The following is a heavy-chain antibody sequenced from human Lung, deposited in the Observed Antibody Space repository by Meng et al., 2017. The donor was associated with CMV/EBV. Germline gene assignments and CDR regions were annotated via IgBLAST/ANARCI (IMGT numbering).Heavy chain of an antibody. J-gene: IGHJ4*03. Sequence: SLKISXAASGFTFSSYAMSWVRQAPGKGLEWVSAISGSGGSTYYADSVKGRFTISRDNSKNTLYLQMNSLRAEDTAVYYCAKDPVPAALYYFDYWGQGTLVTVSS. CDR2: ISGSGGST. CDR3: AKDPVPAALYYFDY. D-gene: IGHD2-2*01. CDR1: GFTFSSYA. V-gene: IGHV3-23*01.